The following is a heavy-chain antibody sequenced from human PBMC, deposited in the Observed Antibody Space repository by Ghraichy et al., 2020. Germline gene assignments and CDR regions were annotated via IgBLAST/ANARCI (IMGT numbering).Heavy chain of an antibody. J-gene: IGHJ2*01. CDR3: AKVTVPPYGSGWYGYFDL. CDR2: ISASGRST. V-gene: IGHV3-23*01. CDR1: GFTFSSYA. D-gene: IGHD6-19*01. Sequence: GGSLRLSCAASGFTFSSYALSWVRQAPGKGLEWVSGISASGRSTYYADSVKGRFTISRDNSKNTLYLQMDGLGAEDTAVYYCAKVTVPPYGSGWYGYFDLWGRGTLVTVSS.